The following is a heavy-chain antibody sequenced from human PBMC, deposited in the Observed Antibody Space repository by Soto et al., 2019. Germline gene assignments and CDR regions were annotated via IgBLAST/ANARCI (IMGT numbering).Heavy chain of an antibody. CDR3: AREVDILTGYYSFDY. J-gene: IGHJ4*02. CDR2: ISSSSSYI. CDR1: GFTFSSYS. Sequence: GGSLRLSCAASGFTFSSYSMNWVRQAPGKGLEWVSSISSSSSYIYYADSVKGRFTISRDSAKNSLYLQMNSLRAEDTAVYYCAREVDILTGYYSFDYWGQGTLVTVSS. D-gene: IGHD3-9*01. V-gene: IGHV3-21*01.